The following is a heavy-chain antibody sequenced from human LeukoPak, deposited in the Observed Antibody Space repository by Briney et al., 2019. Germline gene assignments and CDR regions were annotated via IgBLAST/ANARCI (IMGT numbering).Heavy chain of an antibody. CDR1: GFTFSPYW. D-gene: IGHD1-14*01. CDR2: IKSDGSAT. V-gene: IGHV3-74*01. Sequence: GGSPRLSCAASGFTFSPYWMHWVRQAPGEGLVRVSRIKSDGSATWYADSVKGRFTISRDNAKNMLYLQMNSLRDEDTAVYFCARDHDAVGTTIDHWGQGTLVTVSS. CDR3: ARDHDAVGTTIDH. J-gene: IGHJ4*02.